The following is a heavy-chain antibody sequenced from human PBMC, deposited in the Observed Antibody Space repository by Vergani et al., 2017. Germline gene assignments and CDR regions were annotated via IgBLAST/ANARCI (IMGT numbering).Heavy chain of an antibody. CDR3: ARVQELYDFWSGYRVRYYYYMDV. V-gene: IGHV4-34*09. Sequence: QVQLQESGPGLVKASQTLSLTCAVYGGSFSGYYWSWIRQPPGKGLEWIGEINHSGSTNYNPSLKSRVTISVDTSKNQFSLKLSSVTAADTAVYYCARVQELYDFWSGYRVRYYYYMDVWGKGTTVTVSS. CDR2: INHSGST. CDR1: GGSFSGYY. D-gene: IGHD3-3*01. J-gene: IGHJ6*03.